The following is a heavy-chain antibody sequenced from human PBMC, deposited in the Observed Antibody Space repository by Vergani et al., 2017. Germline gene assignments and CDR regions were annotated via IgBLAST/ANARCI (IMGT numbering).Heavy chain of an antibody. V-gene: IGHV4-59*08. CDR2: IYYSGST. J-gene: IGHJ2*01. D-gene: IGHD3-3*01. CDR1: GGSISSYY. CDR3: ARHERIDTYYDFWGGRADNWYFDL. Sequence: QVQLQESGPGLVKPSETLSLTCTVSGGSISSYYWSWIRQPPGKGLEWIGYIYYSGSTNYNPSLKSRVTISVDTSKNQFSLKLSSVTAADTAVYYCARHERIDTYYDFWGGRADNWYFDLWGRGTLVTVSS.